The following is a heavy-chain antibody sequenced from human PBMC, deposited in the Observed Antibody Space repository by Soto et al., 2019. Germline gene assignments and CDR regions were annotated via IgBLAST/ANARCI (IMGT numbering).Heavy chain of an antibody. D-gene: IGHD6-13*01. CDR1: GFTFSSYG. Sequence: GGSLRLSCAASGFTFSSYGMHWVRQAPGKGLEWVAVIWYDGSNKYYADSVKGRFTISRDNSKNTLYLQMNSLRAEDTAVYYCARDLYGIAAADHYMDVWGKGTTVTVSS. J-gene: IGHJ6*03. CDR2: IWYDGSNK. V-gene: IGHV3-33*01. CDR3: ARDLYGIAAADHYMDV.